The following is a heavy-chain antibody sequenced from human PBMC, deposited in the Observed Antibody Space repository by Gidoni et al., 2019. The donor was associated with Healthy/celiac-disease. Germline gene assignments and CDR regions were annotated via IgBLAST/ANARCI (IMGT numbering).Heavy chain of an antibody. J-gene: IGHJ4*02. CDR3: TTGGSFTWTWDDY. D-gene: IGHD1-26*01. Sequence: EVQLVESGGGLVKPGGSLRLSCAASGFTFSNAWMSWVRQAPGKGLEWVGRIKSKTDGGTTDYAAPVKGRFTISRDDSKNTLYLQMNSLKTEDTAVYYCTTGGSFTWTWDDYWGQGTLVTVSS. CDR2: IKSKTDGGTT. V-gene: IGHV3-15*01. CDR1: GFTFSNAW.